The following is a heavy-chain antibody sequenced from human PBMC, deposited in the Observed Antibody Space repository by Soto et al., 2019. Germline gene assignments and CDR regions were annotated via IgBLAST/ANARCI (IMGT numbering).Heavy chain of an antibody. D-gene: IGHD1-20*01. V-gene: IGHV4-30-2*01. CDR2: IYHSGGT. CDR3: ARGGKYNWNHNWFAP. Sequence: PSWTLALACTVSGGCINISVLDWIWQQPGKGLEWIGYIYHSGGTYYNPSLKSRVTISVDRSENQFSLKLSSVTAADTAVYYCARGGKYNWNHNWFAPRGQGTLVTVSS. J-gene: IGHJ5*02. CDR1: GGCINISV.